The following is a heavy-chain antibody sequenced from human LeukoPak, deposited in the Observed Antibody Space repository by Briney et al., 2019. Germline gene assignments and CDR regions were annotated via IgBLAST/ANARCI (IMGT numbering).Heavy chain of an antibody. V-gene: IGHV3-23*01. J-gene: IGHJ4*02. CDR3: ARRDGYAYYFDY. D-gene: IGHD5-24*01. CDR2: ISGSGGST. Sequence: PGGSLRLSCAASGFTFSSYAMSWVRQAPGKGLEWVSAISGSGGSTYYADSVKGRFTISRDNSKNTLYLQMNSLRAEDTAVYYCARRDGYAYYFDYWGQGTLVTVSS. CDR1: GFTFSSYA.